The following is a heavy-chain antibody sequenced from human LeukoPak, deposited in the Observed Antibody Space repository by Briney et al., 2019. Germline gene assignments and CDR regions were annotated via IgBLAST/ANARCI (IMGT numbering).Heavy chain of an antibody. D-gene: IGHD2-21*02. CDR1: GFTFDDYG. J-gene: IGHJ3*01. Sequence: GGSLRLSCAASGFTFDDYGMNWVRQAPGKGLEWVSDINSIGDSTGYADSVKGRFTISRDNAKNSLYLQMNSLRGEDTALYFCARVCGGDCFSVDAFDFWGQGTVVIVSS. V-gene: IGHV3-20*04. CDR3: ARVCGGDCFSVDAFDF. CDR2: INSIGDST.